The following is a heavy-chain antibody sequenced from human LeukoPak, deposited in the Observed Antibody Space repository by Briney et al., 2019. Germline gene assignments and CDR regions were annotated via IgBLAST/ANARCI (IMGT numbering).Heavy chain of an antibody. J-gene: IGHJ3*02. CDR3: ARWGFSGYDSDAFDI. D-gene: IGHD5-12*01. V-gene: IGHV4-4*07. CDR2: MFTSGSI. CDR1: GASISSYY. Sequence: PSETLSLTCTISGASISSYYWSWIRQPAGKGLEWIGRMFTSGSINCNPSLKSRVTMSIDTSKNQLSLKVTSVTAADTAVYYCARWGFSGYDSDAFDIWGQGTMVTVSS.